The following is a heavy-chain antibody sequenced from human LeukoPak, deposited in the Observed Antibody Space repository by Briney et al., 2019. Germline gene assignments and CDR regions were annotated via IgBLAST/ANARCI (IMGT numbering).Heavy chain of an antibody. CDR1: GGTFSSYA. D-gene: IGHD6-13*01. V-gene: IGHV1-69*13. J-gene: IGHJ6*02. CDR2: IIPIFGTA. Sequence: ASVKVSCKASGGTFSSYAISWVRQAPGQGLEWMGGIIPIFGTANYAQKFQGGVTITADESTSTAYMELSSLRSEDTAVYYCARQASSYYYYGMDVWGQGTTVTVSS. CDR3: ARQASSYYYYGMDV.